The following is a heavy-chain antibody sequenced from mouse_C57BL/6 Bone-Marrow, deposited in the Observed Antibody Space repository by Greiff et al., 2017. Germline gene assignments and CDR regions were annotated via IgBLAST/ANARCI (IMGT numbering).Heavy chain of an antibody. CDR3: AKDYYGRSYWYFEV. D-gene: IGHD1-1*01. CDR1: GFSLTSYG. Sequence: VQLQESGPGLVQPSPSLSITCTVSGFSLTSYGVHWVRQSPGKGLEWLGVIWRGGSTDYNAAFMSRLGITKDNSKSQVSFKMNSLQADDTAIYYCAKDYYGRSYWYFEVGGRGTAVTVSS. V-gene: IGHV2-5*01. J-gene: IGHJ1*03. CDR2: IWRGGST.